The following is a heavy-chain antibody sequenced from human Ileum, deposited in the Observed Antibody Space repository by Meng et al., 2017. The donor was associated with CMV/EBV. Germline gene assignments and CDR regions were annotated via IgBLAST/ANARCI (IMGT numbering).Heavy chain of an antibody. D-gene: IGHD3-3*01. V-gene: IGHV4-61*01. CDR3: ARDNVASPWGGTELRFLGENWFDP. J-gene: IGHJ5*02. Sequence: SETLSLTCTVSGGSVSRGNYNWNWIRQPPGKGLEWIGYVDKSGSTNYNPSLESRITISVDTSKSQFSLTLSSVTAADTAVYYCARDNVASPWGGTELRFLGENWFDPWGQGTLVTVSS. CDR2: VDKSGST. CDR1: GGSVSRGNYN.